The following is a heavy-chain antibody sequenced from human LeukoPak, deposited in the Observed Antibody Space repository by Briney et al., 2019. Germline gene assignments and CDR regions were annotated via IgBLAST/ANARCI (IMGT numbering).Heavy chain of an antibody. Sequence: KPSETLSLTCTVSGGSISSYYWSWIRQPPGKGLEWIGYIYYSGSTNYNPSLKSRVTISVDTSKNQFSLKLSSVTAADTAVYYCARNHDYGDYWGYWGQGTLVTVSS. J-gene: IGHJ4*02. V-gene: IGHV4-59*01. CDR2: IYYSGST. CDR1: GGSISSYY. D-gene: IGHD4-17*01. CDR3: ARNHDYGDYWGY.